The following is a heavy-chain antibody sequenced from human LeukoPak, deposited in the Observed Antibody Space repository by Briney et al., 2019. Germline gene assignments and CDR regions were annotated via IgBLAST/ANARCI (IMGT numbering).Heavy chain of an antibody. CDR1: GGSISSSSYY. D-gene: IGHD1-26*01. J-gene: IGHJ4*02. V-gene: IGHV4-39*01. CDR3: ARSGIVGATDY. CDR2: IYYSGST. Sequence: SETLSLTCTVSGGSISSSSYYWGWIRQPPGKGLEWTGSIYYSGSTYYNPSLKSRVTISVDTSKNQFSLKLSSVTAADTAVYYCARSGIVGATDYWGQGTLVTVSS.